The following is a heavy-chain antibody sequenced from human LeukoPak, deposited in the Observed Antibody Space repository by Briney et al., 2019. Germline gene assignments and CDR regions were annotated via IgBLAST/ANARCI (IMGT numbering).Heavy chain of an antibody. CDR1: GFTFSSYE. J-gene: IGHJ4*02. CDR2: ISGSGTTI. D-gene: IGHD4-17*01. Sequence: GGSLRLSCAVSGFTFSSYEMNWVRQAPGKGLEWVSYISGSGTTIYYADSVKGRFTISRDNSKNSLYLQMNSLRAEDTAVYYCARDRSTVTTWVDYWGQGTLVTVSS. V-gene: IGHV3-48*03. CDR3: ARDRSTVTTWVDY.